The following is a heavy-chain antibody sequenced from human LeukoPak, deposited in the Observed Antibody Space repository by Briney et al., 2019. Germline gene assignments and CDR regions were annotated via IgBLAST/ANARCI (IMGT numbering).Heavy chain of an antibody. CDR2: ISSNGGST. D-gene: IGHD2-15*01. V-gene: IGHV3-64D*06. Sequence: GGSLRLSCSASGFTFSSYAMHWVRQAPGKGLEYVSAISSNGGSTYYVDSVKGRFTISRDNSKNTLYLQMSSLRAEDAAVYYCVKGYCSGGSCYPLGVWGQGTLVTVSS. CDR3: VKGYCSGGSCYPLGV. CDR1: GFTFSSYA. J-gene: IGHJ4*02.